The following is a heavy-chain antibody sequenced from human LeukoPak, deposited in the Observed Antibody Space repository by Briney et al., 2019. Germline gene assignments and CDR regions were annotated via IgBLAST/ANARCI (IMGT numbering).Heavy chain of an antibody. Sequence: GGSLRLSCAASGFTFSGYSMNWVRQAPGKGLEWVSYISGSSSPTFYADSVKGRFTISRDNAKNSLYLQMNSLRVEDTAVYYCARSYYGSGTPNWFDPWGQGTLVTVSS. V-gene: IGHV3-48*04. CDR3: ARSYYGSGTPNWFDP. CDR2: ISGSSSPT. CDR1: GFTFSGYS. D-gene: IGHD3-10*01. J-gene: IGHJ5*02.